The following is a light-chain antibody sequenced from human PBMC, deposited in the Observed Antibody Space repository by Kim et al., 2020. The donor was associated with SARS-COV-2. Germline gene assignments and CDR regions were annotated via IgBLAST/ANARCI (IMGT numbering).Light chain of an antibody. V-gene: IGKV1-39*01. CDR2: NAS. CDR1: QGIKTY. J-gene: IGKJ1*01. CDR3: KQTNNSPAT. Sequence: DIQMTQSPSSLSASVGDRVTITCRASQGIKTYLNWYQQKPGKPPKCLIYNASTLQSGVPARFSGGGSGTDFTLTIRSLQPEDVGAYYCKQTNNSPATVGQGTKVDIK.